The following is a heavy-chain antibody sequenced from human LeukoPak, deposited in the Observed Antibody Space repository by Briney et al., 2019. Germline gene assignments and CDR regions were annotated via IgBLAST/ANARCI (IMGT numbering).Heavy chain of an antibody. J-gene: IGHJ5*02. CDR3: ARASSGAPRLGFDP. Sequence: PSETLSLTCTVSGGSISSGGYYWSWIRQHPGKGLEWIGYIYYSGGTYYNPSLKSRVTISVDTSKNQFSLKLSSVTAADTAVYYCARASSGAPRLGFDPWGQGTQVTVSS. CDR1: GGSISSGGYY. CDR2: IYYSGGT. D-gene: IGHD3-22*01. V-gene: IGHV4-31*03.